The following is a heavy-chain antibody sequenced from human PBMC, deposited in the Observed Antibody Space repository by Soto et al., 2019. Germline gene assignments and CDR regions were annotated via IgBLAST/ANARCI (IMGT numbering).Heavy chain of an antibody. CDR1: GYTFTSYG. CDR3: AMHTKTGTTVVDP. V-gene: IGHV1-18*01. CDR2: ISAYNGNT. Sequence: ASVKGSCKASGYTFTSYGISWVRQAPGQGLEWMGWISAYNGNTNYAQKLQGRVTMTTDTSTSTAYMELRSLRSDDTAVYYCAMHTKTGTTVVDPWGQGTLVTVSS. J-gene: IGHJ5*02. D-gene: IGHD1-1*01.